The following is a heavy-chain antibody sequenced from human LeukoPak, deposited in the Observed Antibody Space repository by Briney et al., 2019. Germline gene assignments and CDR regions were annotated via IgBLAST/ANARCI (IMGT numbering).Heavy chain of an antibody. Sequence: ASVKVSCTASGYTFTSYGISWVRQAPGQGLEWMGWISAYNGNTNYAQKLQGRVTMTTDTSTNTAYMELRSLRSDDTAVYYCARDGLRYCSSTSCPHGALNFDYWGQGTLVTVSS. V-gene: IGHV1-18*04. CDR3: ARDGLRYCSSTSCPHGALNFDY. J-gene: IGHJ4*02. CDR1: GYTFTSYG. CDR2: ISAYNGNT. D-gene: IGHD2-2*01.